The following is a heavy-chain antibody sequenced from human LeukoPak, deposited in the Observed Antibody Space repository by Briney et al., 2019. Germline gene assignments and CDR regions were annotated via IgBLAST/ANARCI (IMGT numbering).Heavy chain of an antibody. CDR3: AGPDIATRPRKYYYYYMDV. J-gene: IGHJ6*03. CDR1: GGSISLYY. D-gene: IGHD2-15*01. Sequence: SETLSLTCTVSGGSISLYYWNWIRQPPGKGLEWIGYIYTRGSTKYNPSLKSRVTISVDTSKNQLSLKLSSVTAADTAVYYCAGPDIATRPRKYYYYYMDVWGKGTTVTVSS. V-gene: IGHV4-4*09. CDR2: IYTRGST.